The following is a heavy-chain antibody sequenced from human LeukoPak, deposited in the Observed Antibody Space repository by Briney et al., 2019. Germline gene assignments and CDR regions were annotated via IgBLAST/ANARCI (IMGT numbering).Heavy chain of an antibody. CDR3: ARAPGSGWSN. D-gene: IGHD6-19*01. V-gene: IGHV4-38-2*02. CDR2: ISHSGNT. CDR1: GYSISSGYY. Sequence: SETLSLTCTVSGYSISSGYYWGWIRQPPGEGLEWIGSISHSGNTYYKPSLKSRVTISVDTFKNQFSLKLSSVTAPDTALYYCARAPGSGWSNWGQGTLVTVSS. J-gene: IGHJ4*02.